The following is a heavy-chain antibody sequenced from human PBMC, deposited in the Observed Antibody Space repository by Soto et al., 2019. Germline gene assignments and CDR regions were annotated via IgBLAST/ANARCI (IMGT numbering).Heavy chain of an antibody. Sequence: EVQLSESGGGLAQPGGSLRLSCAASGFTFSSYAMSWVRQAPGKGLEWVSGIGGSGDNTFYADFVKGRFTISRDNSENTLYLQMNSPRAEDTAIYYCARTITGYFWAGAYWGQGTPVTVSS. D-gene: IGHD1-1*01. CDR1: GFTFSSYA. V-gene: IGHV3-23*01. J-gene: IGHJ4*02. CDR2: IGGSGDNT. CDR3: ARTITGYFWAGAY.